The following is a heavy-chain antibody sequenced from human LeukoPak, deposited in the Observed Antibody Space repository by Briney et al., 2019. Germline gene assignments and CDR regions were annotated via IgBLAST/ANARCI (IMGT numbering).Heavy chain of an antibody. J-gene: IGHJ4*02. Sequence: GGSLRLSCTVSGFTVSSNSMSWVRQAPGKGLEWVSVIYSGGSTYYADSVKGRFTISRDNAKNSLYLQMNSLRAEDTAVYYCASGATPNYDILTGYPPYYWGQGTLVTVSS. V-gene: IGHV3-53*01. CDR3: ASGATPNYDILTGYPPYY. D-gene: IGHD3-9*01. CDR2: IYSGGST. CDR1: GFTVSSNS.